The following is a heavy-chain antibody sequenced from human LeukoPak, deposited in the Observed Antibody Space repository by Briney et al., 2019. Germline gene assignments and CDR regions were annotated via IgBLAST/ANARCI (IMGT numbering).Heavy chain of an antibody. V-gene: IGHV3-7*01. CDR2: IKQDGSEK. D-gene: IGHD2-2*01. CDR3: ARERPIVVVPAAYLPL. J-gene: IGHJ4*02. CDR1: GFTFSSYW. Sequence: PGGSLRLSCAASGFTFSSYWMSWVRQAPGKGLEWVANIKQDGSEKYYVDSVKGRFTISRDNAKNSLYLQMNSLRAEDTAVYYCARERPIVVVPAAYLPLWGQGTLVTVSS.